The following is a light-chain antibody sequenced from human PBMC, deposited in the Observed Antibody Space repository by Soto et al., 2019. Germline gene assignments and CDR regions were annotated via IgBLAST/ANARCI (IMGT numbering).Light chain of an antibody. J-gene: IGKJ1*01. Sequence: EVVLTQSPGTLSLSPGERATLSCRASQSVSSSYLAWYQQKPGQAPRLLIYGASSRATGIPDRFSGGGSGTDFTLTISRLEPEDFAVYYCQQYFTSPQTFGQGTKVEIK. CDR3: QQYFTSPQT. V-gene: IGKV3-20*01. CDR2: GAS. CDR1: QSVSSSY.